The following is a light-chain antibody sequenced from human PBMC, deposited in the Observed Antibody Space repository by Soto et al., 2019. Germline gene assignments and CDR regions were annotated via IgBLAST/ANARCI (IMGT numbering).Light chain of an antibody. J-gene: IGKJ5*01. Sequence: EIVMTQSPATLSVSPGDGATLSCRASQSVSSYLAWYQQKPGQAPRLLIYDASNRATGIPARFSGSGSGTDFTLTISSLEPEDFAVYYCQQRSNWITFGQGTRLEIK. V-gene: IGKV3-11*01. CDR1: QSVSSY. CDR2: DAS. CDR3: QQRSNWIT.